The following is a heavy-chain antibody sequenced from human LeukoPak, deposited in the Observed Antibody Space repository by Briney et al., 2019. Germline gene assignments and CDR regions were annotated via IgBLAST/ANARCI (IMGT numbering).Heavy chain of an antibody. Sequence: PSETLSLTCNVSGGSISSGGYYWSWIRQHPGKGLEWIGYIYYSGSTYYNPSLKSRVTISVDTSKNQFSLKLSSVTAADTAVYYCARGVGGRYYGMDVWGQGTTVTVSS. CDR3: ARGVGGRYYGMDV. V-gene: IGHV4-31*03. D-gene: IGHD3-16*01. CDR2: IYYSGST. J-gene: IGHJ6*02. CDR1: GGSISSGGYY.